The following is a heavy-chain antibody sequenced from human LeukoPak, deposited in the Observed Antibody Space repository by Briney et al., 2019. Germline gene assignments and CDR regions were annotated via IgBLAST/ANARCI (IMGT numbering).Heavy chain of an antibody. J-gene: IGHJ4*02. CDR2: ISSSSSTI. Sequence: GGSLRLSCAASGFTFSSYSMNWVRQAPGKGLEWVSYISSSSSTIYYADSVKGRFTISRDNAKNSLYLQMNSLRAEDTAVYYCAKSGGTSSSGLGYWGQGTLVTVSS. D-gene: IGHD6-19*01. V-gene: IGHV3-48*01. CDR3: AKSGGTSSSGLGY. CDR1: GFTFSSYS.